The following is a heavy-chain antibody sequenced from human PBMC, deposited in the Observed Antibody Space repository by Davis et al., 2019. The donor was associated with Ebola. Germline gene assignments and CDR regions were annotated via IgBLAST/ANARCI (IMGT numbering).Heavy chain of an antibody. CDR2: ISSSGRTI. CDR3: TRDRTGSGSNFDY. CDR1: GFTFSSYA. V-gene: IGHV3-48*03. Sequence: GGSLRLSCAASGFTFSSYAMSWVRQAPGKGLEWVSYISSSGRTIYYADSVKGRFTISRDNAKNSLYLQMNSLRAEDTAVYYCTRDRTGSGSNFDYWGQGTLVTVSS. D-gene: IGHD3-10*01. J-gene: IGHJ4*02.